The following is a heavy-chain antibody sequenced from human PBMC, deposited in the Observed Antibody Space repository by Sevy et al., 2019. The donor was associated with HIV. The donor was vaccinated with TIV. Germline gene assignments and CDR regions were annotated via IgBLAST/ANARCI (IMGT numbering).Heavy chain of an antibody. CDR2: ISTYNGNT. Sequence: ASVKVSCKPSGYTFTTYGISWVRQAPGQGLEWMGWISTYNGNTNYAQKFQGRVTMTRDTSTRTAYMELRSLRSDDTAVYYCARAPSGSQGPGQYFHHWGQGTLVTVSS. CDR1: GYTFTTYG. V-gene: IGHV1-18*01. J-gene: IGHJ1*01. D-gene: IGHD1-26*01. CDR3: ARAPSGSQGPGQYFHH.